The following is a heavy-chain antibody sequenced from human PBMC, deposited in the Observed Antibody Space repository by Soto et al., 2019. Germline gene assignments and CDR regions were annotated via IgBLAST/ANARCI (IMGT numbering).Heavy chain of an antibody. CDR3: ARDPDYYDSRDYNYGDY. J-gene: IGHJ4*02. D-gene: IGHD3-22*01. CDR2: VIPILGIA. CDR1: GGTFSSYS. Sequence: QVQLVQSGAEVKKPGSSVKVSCKASGGTFSSYSISWVRQAPGQGLEWMGRVIPILGIANYAQKFQGRVTLTADKSTGTAYMELRSLKSGDTAGYYCARDPDYYDSRDYNYGDYWGQGTLVTVSS. V-gene: IGHV1-69*04.